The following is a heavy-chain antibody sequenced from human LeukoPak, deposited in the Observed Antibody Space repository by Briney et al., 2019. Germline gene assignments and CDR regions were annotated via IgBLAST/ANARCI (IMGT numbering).Heavy chain of an antibody. CDR1: GGSFSGYY. CDR2: INHSGST. CDR3: ARGHRVIGVVPAAIAFDY. D-gene: IGHD2-2*01. J-gene: IGHJ4*02. V-gene: IGHV4-34*01. Sequence: PSETLSLTCAVYGGSFSGYYGRCLPQPPGRGLEWSGEINHSGSTNYNPPLKSRVTISVDTSKNQFSLKLSSVTAADTAVYYCARGHRVIGVVPAAIAFDYWGQGTLVTVSS.